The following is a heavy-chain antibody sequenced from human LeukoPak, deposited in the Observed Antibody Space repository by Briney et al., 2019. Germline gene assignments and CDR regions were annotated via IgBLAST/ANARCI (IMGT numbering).Heavy chain of an antibody. J-gene: IGHJ6*02. V-gene: IGHV3-33*01. CDR3: ARELAARYGMDV. CDR2: IWYDGSNK. CDR1: GFTFSSYG. Sequence: GGSLRLSCAASGFTFSSYGMHWVRQAPGKGLEWVAVIWYDGSNKYYADCVKGRFTISRDNSKNTLYLQMNSLRAEDTAVYYCARELAARYGMDVWGQGTTVTVSS. D-gene: IGHD6-25*01.